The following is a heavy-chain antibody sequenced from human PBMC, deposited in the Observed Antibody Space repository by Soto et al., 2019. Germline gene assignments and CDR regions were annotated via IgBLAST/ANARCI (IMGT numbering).Heavy chain of an antibody. J-gene: IGHJ6*02. D-gene: IGHD3-9*01. CDR1: GGSISSSNW. V-gene: IGHV4-4*02. Sequence: PSETLSLTCAVSGGSISSSNWWSWVRQPPGKGLEWIGEIYHSGSTNYNPSLKSRVTISVDKSKNQFSLKLSSVTAADTAVYYCARAHTLTGSSYGMDVWGQGTTVTVSS. CDR3: ARAHTLTGSSYGMDV. CDR2: IYHSGST.